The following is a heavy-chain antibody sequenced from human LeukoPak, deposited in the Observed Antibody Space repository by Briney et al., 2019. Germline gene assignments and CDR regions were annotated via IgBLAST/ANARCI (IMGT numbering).Heavy chain of an antibody. CDR3: AKGPPRRFGFEVGYYMDV. Sequence: GGSLRLSCAASGFTFSSYAMSWVRQAPGKGLEWVSAISGSGGSTYYADSVKGRFTISRDNSKNTLYLQMNSLRAEDTAVYYCAKGPPRRFGFEVGYYMDVGGKGTTVTVSS. J-gene: IGHJ6*03. CDR2: ISGSGGST. CDR1: GFTFSSYA. D-gene: IGHD1-14*01. V-gene: IGHV3-23*01.